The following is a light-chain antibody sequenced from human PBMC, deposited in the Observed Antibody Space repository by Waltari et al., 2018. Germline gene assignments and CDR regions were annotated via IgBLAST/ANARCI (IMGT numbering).Light chain of an antibody. V-gene: IGKV1-27*01. CDR3: QKYNSAPPWT. CDR1: KGISNY. J-gene: IGKJ1*01. Sequence: DIQMTQSPSSLSASVGDRVTITCRASKGISNYLAWYQQKPGKVPKLLIYAASTLQSGVPSRFSGSGAWTDFTLTISSLQPEDVATYYCQKYNSAPPWTFGQGTKVEIK. CDR2: AAS.